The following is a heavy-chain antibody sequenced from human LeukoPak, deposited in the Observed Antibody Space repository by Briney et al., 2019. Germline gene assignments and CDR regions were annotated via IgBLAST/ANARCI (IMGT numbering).Heavy chain of an antibody. V-gene: IGHV4-39*01. CDR1: GGSISSSSYY. CDR3: ASVLLGATGMDY. Sequence: SETLSLTCTVSGGSISSSSYYWGWIRQPPGKGLEWIGSIYYSGSTYYNPSLKSRVTISVDTSKNQFSLKLSSVTAADTAVYYCASVLLGATGMDYWGQGTLVTVSS. J-gene: IGHJ4*02. CDR2: IYYSGST. D-gene: IGHD1-26*01.